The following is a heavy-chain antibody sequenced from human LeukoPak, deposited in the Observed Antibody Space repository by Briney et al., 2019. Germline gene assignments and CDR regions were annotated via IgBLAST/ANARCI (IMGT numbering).Heavy chain of an antibody. CDR2: IYYSGST. CDR3: ARATFKTTVTSSFDY. J-gene: IGHJ4*02. CDR1: GGSISSYY. D-gene: IGHD4-17*01. Sequence: SETLSLTCTVSGGSISSYYWSWIRQPPGKGLEWIGYIYYSGSTNYNPSLKSRVTISVDTSKNQFSLKLSSVTAADTAVYYCARATFKTTVTSSFDYWGQGTLVTVSS. V-gene: IGHV4-59*01.